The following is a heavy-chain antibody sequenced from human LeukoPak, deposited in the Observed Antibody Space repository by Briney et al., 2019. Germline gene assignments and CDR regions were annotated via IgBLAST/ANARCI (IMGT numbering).Heavy chain of an antibody. Sequence: SETLSLTCAVYGGSFSGYYWSWIRQPPAKGLECIREINHSGSTNYNPSLKSRVTISVDTSKNQFSLKLSSVTAADTAVYYCARAGDYDYVWGSYRYPNCCYYYMDVCGKGTTVTVSS. CDR2: INHSGST. CDR1: GGSFSGYY. CDR3: ARAGDYDYVWGSYRYPNCCYYYMDV. J-gene: IGHJ6*03. D-gene: IGHD3-16*02. V-gene: IGHV4-34*01.